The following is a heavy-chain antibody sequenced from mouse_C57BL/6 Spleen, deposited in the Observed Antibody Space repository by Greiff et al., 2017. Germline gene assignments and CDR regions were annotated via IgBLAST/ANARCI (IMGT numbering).Heavy chain of an antibody. CDR2: IDPSDSYT. Sequence: QVQLQQPGAELVMPGASVKLSCKASGYTFTSYWMHWVKQRPGQGLEWIGEIDPSDSYTNYNQKFKGKSTLTVDKSSSTAYMQLISLTSEDSAVYYCARGITTVETEYFDYWGQGTTLTVSS. CDR3: ARGITTVETEYFDY. CDR1: GYTFTSYW. V-gene: IGHV1-69*01. J-gene: IGHJ2*01. D-gene: IGHD1-1*01.